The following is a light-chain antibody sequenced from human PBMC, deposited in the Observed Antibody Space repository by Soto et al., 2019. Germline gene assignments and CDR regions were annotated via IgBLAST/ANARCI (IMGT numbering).Light chain of an antibody. CDR2: EVS. CDR3: SSYTSSSTL. Sequence: QSVLAQPASVSGSPGQSITISCTGTSSDVGGYNYVSWYQQHPGKAPKLMIYEVSNRPSGGSNRFSGSKSGNTASLTISGLHAEDEADYYCSSYTSSSTLFGTGTKGTAL. CDR1: SSDVGGYNY. J-gene: IGLJ1*01. V-gene: IGLV2-14*01.